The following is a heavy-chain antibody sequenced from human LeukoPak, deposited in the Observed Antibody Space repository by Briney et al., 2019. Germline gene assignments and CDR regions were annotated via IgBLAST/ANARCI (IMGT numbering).Heavy chain of an antibody. D-gene: IGHD5-24*01. Sequence: GGSLRLSCAASGFTFSSYNMNWVRQAPGKGLEWVSSISDSTSYIYYADSLKGRFTISRDNAKNSLYLQMNSLRAEDTAVYYCARGTEMATVGSWFDPWGQGTLSPSPQ. CDR1: GFTFSSYN. J-gene: IGHJ5*02. V-gene: IGHV3-21*01. CDR3: ARGTEMATVGSWFDP. CDR2: ISDSTSYI.